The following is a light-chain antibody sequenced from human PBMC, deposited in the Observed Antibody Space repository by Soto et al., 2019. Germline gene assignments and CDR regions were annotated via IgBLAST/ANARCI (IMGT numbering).Light chain of an antibody. Sequence: QSVLAQPACVSLSPGQSITISCSGTSSDVGAYNFVSWHQQHPGKAPKLMIYNVYDRPSGISYRFSGSKSGNTASLTISGLQGEDEADYYCSAYTVSRTYVFGTGTKVTVL. CDR2: NVY. J-gene: IGLJ1*01. CDR1: SSDVGAYNF. V-gene: IGLV2-14*03. CDR3: SAYTVSRTYV.